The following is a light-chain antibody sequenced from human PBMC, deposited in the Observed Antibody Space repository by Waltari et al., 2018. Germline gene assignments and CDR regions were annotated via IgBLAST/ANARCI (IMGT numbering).Light chain of an antibody. Sequence: QSVLTQPPSVSEAPMQRVTSPCSGRSSNIGKNGHNWYQHLPGEAPKLPIFFDDPLPSGVSDRFSGSKSGTSASLAISGLQPQDEADYYCSTWDDSLNAWVFGGGTKLTVL. CDR3: STWDDSLNAWV. J-gene: IGLJ3*02. CDR2: FDD. V-gene: IGLV1-36*01. CDR1: SSNIGKNG.